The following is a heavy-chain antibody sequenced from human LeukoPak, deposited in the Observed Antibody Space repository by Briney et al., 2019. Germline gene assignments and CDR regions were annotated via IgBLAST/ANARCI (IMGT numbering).Heavy chain of an antibody. D-gene: IGHD3-10*01. J-gene: IGHJ5*02. CDR1: GFTFSSYA. CDR3: AKEWSYYGSGSCGNNWFDP. Sequence: GGSLRLSCAASGFTFSSYATSWVRQAPGKGLEWVSAISGSGGSTYYADSVKGRFTISRDNSKNTLYLQMNSLRAEDTAVYYCAKEWSYYGSGSCGNNWFDPWGQGTLVTVSS. CDR2: ISGSGGST. V-gene: IGHV3-23*01.